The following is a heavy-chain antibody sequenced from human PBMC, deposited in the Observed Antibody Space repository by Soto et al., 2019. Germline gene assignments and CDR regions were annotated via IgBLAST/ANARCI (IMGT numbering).Heavy chain of an antibody. CDR1: GGSISGYY. J-gene: IGHJ6*02. CDR2: IFYRGAT. V-gene: IGHV4-59*08. CDR3: ARHDEISRYENGMDV. Sequence: QVQLQESGPGLLKPSETLSLTCTVSGGSISGYYYSWIRQPPGKGLDYVGYIFYRGATNYNPSLKSRVTISIDIPKNQLYLHLRSVTVADTAMYFCARHDEISRYENGMDVWGPGATVSVS. D-gene: IGHD1-20*01.